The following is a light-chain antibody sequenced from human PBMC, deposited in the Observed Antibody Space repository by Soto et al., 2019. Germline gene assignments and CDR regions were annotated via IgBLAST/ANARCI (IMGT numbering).Light chain of an antibody. V-gene: IGLV2-14*01. J-gene: IGLJ1*01. CDR3: NSYTSSSTYV. CDR1: SSDVGGYNY. Sequence: QSVLTQPASVSGSPGQSITISCTGTSSDVGGYNYVSWYQQHPGKAPKLMIYEVSNRPSGVSNRFSGSKSGNTASLTISGLQAEDEAYYYCNSYTSSSTYVVGTGTKFTVL. CDR2: EVS.